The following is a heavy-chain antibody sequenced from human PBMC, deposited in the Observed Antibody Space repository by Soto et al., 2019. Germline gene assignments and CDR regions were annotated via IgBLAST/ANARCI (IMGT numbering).Heavy chain of an antibody. CDR3: ARGDDVFVPAAMRMHYYYCGMDV. V-gene: IGHV1-69*12. CDR1: GGTYSSYA. Sequence: QVQLVQSGAEVKKPGSSVKVSCKASGGTYSSYAISWVRQAPGQGLEWMGGIIPIFGTANYAQKFQGRVXFTADDSTSPXXRXLXXLRSEDTAVYYCARGDDVFVPAAMRMHYYYCGMDVWGQGTTVTVSS. CDR2: IIPIFGTA. J-gene: IGHJ6*02. D-gene: IGHD2-2*01.